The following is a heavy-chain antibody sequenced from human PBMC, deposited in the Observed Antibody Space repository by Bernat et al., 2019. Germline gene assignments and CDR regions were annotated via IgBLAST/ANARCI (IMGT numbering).Heavy chain of an antibody. Sequence: EVQLVESGGGLVQPGRSLRLSCTASGFTFGDYAMSWFRQAPGKGLEWVGFIRSKAYGGTTEYAASVKGRFTISRDDSKSIAYLQMNSLKTEDTAVYYCTRTRKGGHPGAFDIWGQGTMVTVSS. CDR2: IRSKAYGGTT. D-gene: IGHD3-16*01. CDR1: GFTFGDYA. V-gene: IGHV3-49*03. J-gene: IGHJ3*02. CDR3: TRTRKGGHPGAFDI.